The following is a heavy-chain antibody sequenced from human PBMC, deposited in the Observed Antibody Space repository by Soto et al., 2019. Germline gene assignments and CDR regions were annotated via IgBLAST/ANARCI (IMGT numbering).Heavy chain of an antibody. CDR2: IGDSGAST. V-gene: IGHV3-23*01. CDR3: AKGVELDV. CDR1: GFSFSSFA. D-gene: IGHD1-26*01. J-gene: IGHJ6*04. Sequence: EVLLLESGGGLVQPGGSLRLSCEASGFSFSSFAMNWVLQAPGKGLEWVSAIGDSGASTYYADSVKGRFTISRDNSRNTLYRQLNSLTAEDTAVYYCAKGVELDVWGNGTTVTVSS.